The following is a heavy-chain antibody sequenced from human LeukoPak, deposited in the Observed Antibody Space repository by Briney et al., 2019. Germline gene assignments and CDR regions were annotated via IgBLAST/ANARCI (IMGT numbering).Heavy chain of an antibody. J-gene: IGHJ5*02. CDR1: GGSISSSNW. Sequence: SGTLSLTCAVSGGSISSSNWWSWVRQPPGKGLEWIGEIYHSGSTNYNPSLKSRVTISVDKSKNQFSLKLSSVTAADTAVYYCARGTPPNSSGWYWNWFDPWGQGTLVTVSS. CDR2: IYHSGST. D-gene: IGHD6-19*01. V-gene: IGHV4-4*02. CDR3: ARGTPPNSSGWYWNWFDP.